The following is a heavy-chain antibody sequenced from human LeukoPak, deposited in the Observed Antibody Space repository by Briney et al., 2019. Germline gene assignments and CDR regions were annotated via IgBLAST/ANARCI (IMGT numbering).Heavy chain of an antibody. D-gene: IGHD6-13*01. CDR3: AREASVKILYSSSWYYFDY. V-gene: IGHV3-7*01. CDR1: GFTFSNYY. CDR2: IKVDGSQK. Sequence: GGSLRLSCAASGFTFSNYYMTWVRQAPGKGLEWVASIKVDGSQKHYVDSVKGRFTISRDNAKNSLFLQMNSLRAEDTAVYYCAREASVKILYSSSWYYFDYWGQGTLVTVSS. J-gene: IGHJ4*02.